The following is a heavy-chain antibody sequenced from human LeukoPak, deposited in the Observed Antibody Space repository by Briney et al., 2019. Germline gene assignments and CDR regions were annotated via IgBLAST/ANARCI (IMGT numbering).Heavy chain of an antibody. D-gene: IGHD5-24*01. V-gene: IGHV3-66*01. CDR1: GFTVSNNY. CDR2: IYRVGST. CDR3: ARGDGYNFFDC. Sequence: GGSLRLSCAASGFTVSNNYMSWVRQAPGKGLEWVSVIYRVGSTYYADSVKGRFTISRDNSKNTLYLQMNSLRAEDTAMYYCARGDGYNFFDCWGQGVLVTVSS. J-gene: IGHJ4*02.